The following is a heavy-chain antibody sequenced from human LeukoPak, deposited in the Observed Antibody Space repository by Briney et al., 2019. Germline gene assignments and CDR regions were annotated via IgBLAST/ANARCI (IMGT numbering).Heavy chain of an antibody. D-gene: IGHD3-3*01. CDR3: AKALPYYDFWSGFPAIDY. V-gene: IGHV3-30*02. J-gene: IGHJ4*02. CDR1: RFTFSSYG. Sequence: GGSLRLSCATSRFTFSSYGMHWVRQAPGRGLEWVAFIRHDGNNKYYADSVKGRFTISRDNSKNTLYLQMNSLRPEDTAVYYCAKALPYYDFWSGFPAIDYWGQGTLVTVSS. CDR2: IRHDGNNK.